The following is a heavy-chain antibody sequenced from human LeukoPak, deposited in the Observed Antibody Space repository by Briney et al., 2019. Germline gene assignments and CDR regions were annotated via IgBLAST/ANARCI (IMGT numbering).Heavy chain of an antibody. CDR1: GGSFSGDY. J-gene: IGHJ4*02. D-gene: IGHD5-24*01. V-gene: IGHV4-34*01. CDR3: ARVHGHNLGTLDY. Sequence: SETLSLSCAVYGGSFSGDYWSWIRQPPGKGLQWIGEINHSGNTNNNPSLKSRVTMSVDTSKNQLSLNLTSVTAADTAMYYCARVHGHNLGTLDYWGQGILVTVSS. CDR2: INHSGNT.